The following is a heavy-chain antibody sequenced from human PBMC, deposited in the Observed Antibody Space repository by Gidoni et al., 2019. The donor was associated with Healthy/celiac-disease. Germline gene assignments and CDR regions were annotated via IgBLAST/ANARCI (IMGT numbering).Heavy chain of an antibody. V-gene: IGHV3-48*04. CDR2: ISSSSSTI. D-gene: IGHD6-19*01. CDR3: ARGPYSSGWPAFDY. J-gene: IGHJ4*02. CDR1: GFTFSSYS. Sequence: EVQLVESGGGLVQPGGSLRLSCAASGFTFSSYSMNWVRQAPGKGLEWVSYISSSSSTIYYADSGKGRFTISRDNAKNSLYLQMNSLRAEDTAVYYCARGPYSSGWPAFDYWGQGTLVTVSS.